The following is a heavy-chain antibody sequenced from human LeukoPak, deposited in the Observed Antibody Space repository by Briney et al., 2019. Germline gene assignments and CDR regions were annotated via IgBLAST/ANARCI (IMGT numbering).Heavy chain of an antibody. V-gene: IGHV3-48*04. CDR1: GFTFSSYS. CDR2: ISSSSSTI. Sequence: GGSLRLSCAASGFTFSSYSMNWVRQAPGKGLEWVSYISSSSSTIYYADSVKGRFTISRDNAKNSLYLQMNSLRAEDTAVYYCARDSMVRGVIPYYFDYWGPGTLVTVSS. D-gene: IGHD3-10*01. CDR3: ARDSMVRGVIPYYFDY. J-gene: IGHJ4*02.